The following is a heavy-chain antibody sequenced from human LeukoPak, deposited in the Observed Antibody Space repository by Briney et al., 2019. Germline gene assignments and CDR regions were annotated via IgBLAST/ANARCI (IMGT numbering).Heavy chain of an antibody. D-gene: IGHD5-18*01. V-gene: IGHV4-39*07. CDR2: IYYSGNT. J-gene: IGHJ5*02. Sequence: SETLSLTCTVSGDSISTSNSYWGWIRQPPGKGLEWIGSIYYSGNTYYNPSLKSRVTISVDTSKNQFSLKLSSVTAADTAVYYCARQFYTAIVLFWFDPWGLGTLVTVSS. CDR3: ARQFYTAIVLFWFDP. CDR1: GDSISTSNSY.